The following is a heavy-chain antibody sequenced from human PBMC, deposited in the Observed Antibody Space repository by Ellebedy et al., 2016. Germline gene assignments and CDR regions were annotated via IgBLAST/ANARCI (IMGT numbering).Heavy chain of an antibody. Sequence: SETLSLTCTVSGGSISSYYWSWIRQPPGKGLEWIGYIYYSGSTNYNPSLKSRVTLSVDTSKNQFPLKLSSVTAADTAVYYCAGRGAAVVSYWGQGTLVTVSS. CDR1: GGSISSYY. CDR3: AGRGAAVVSY. CDR2: IYYSGST. D-gene: IGHD6-19*01. J-gene: IGHJ4*02. V-gene: IGHV4-59*08.